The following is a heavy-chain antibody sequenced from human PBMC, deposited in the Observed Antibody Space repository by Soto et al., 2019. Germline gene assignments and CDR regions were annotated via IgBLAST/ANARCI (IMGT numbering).Heavy chain of an antibody. J-gene: IGHJ6*02. V-gene: IGHV5-51*01. CDR2: INPGDSDT. D-gene: IGHD3-22*01. Sequence: ESLKVSFKGSGNSFPSYWIVWVRQMPGKGLELMGIINPGDSDTRYSPSFQGQVTISVDKSISTAYLQWRTLKASDTAMYYCARALSGYYDSNGYLRVWGMDVWGQGTTVTVSS. CDR1: GNSFPSYW. CDR3: ARALSGYYDSNGYLRVWGMDV.